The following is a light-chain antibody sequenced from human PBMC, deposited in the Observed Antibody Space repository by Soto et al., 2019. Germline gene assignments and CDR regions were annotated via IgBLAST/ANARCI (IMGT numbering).Light chain of an antibody. V-gene: IGKV1-39*01. CDR2: AAS. Sequence: QMTQSPSSLSASVGDKVTITCRASQSISYYLNWYQQKPGKAPNLLIYAASSLQSGVPSRFSGSGSGTDFTLTISSLQPEDFATYYCQQSYTTLLTFGGGTMVEIK. CDR1: QSISYY. J-gene: IGKJ4*01. CDR3: QQSYTTLLT.